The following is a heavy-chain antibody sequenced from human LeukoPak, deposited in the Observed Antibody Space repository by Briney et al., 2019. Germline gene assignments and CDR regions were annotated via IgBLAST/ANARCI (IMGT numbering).Heavy chain of an antibody. CDR2: ITYSGNT. V-gene: IGHV4-31*03. CDR1: GGSISSGPYY. J-gene: IGHJ4*02. CDR3: AREGGWGSGYALDY. Sequence: SETLSLTCTVSGGSISSGPYYWIWIRQHPGKGLEWIGYITYSGNTYYYPALNSRVTVSLDTSKTQFSLKLSSVTAADTAVYYCAREGGWGSGYALDYWGQGTLVTVSS. D-gene: IGHD3-22*01.